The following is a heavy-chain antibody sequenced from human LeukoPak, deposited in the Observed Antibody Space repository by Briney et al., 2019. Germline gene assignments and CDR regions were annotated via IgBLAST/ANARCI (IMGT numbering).Heavy chain of an antibody. V-gene: IGHV1-2*02. D-gene: IGHD1-14*01. CDR1: GYTFTHFY. CDR2: IDPNNGDT. J-gene: IGHJ3*02. Sequence: ASVKGSCKASGYTFTHFYIHWVRQAPGQGLEWLGWIDPNNGDTDYAQKFQGRVTMTRDTSMDTAYMQVTGLRYDDTAVYYCAANVETGRGDFDIWGQGTLVTVSS. CDR3: AANVETGRGDFDI.